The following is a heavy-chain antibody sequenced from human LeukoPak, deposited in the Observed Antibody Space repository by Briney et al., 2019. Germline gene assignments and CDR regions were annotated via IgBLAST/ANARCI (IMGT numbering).Heavy chain of an antibody. Sequence: HGESLKISCKGSGYSFTSYWIGWVRQMPAQGLEWMGMIYPGASDTRYSPSFQGQVTISADKSITTAYLQCSSLEASDTAMYYCARGRGSSWYFDYWGQGTLVTVSS. CDR2: IYPGASDT. CDR1: GYSFTSYW. CDR3: ARGRGSSWYFDY. J-gene: IGHJ4*02. V-gene: IGHV5-51*01. D-gene: IGHD6-13*01.